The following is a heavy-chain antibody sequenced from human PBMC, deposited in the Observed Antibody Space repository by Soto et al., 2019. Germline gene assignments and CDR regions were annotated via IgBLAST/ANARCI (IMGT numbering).Heavy chain of an antibody. Sequence: GASVKVSCKASGYTFTSYGISWVRQAPGQGLEWMGWISAYNGNTNYAQKLQGRVTMTTDTSTSTAYMELRSLRSDDTAVYYCAREDYTIFGVVMGGPYYYYGMDVWGQGTTVTVSS. CDR1: GYTFTSYG. V-gene: IGHV1-18*01. J-gene: IGHJ6*02. CDR2: ISAYNGNT. CDR3: AREDYTIFGVVMGGPYYYYGMDV. D-gene: IGHD3-3*01.